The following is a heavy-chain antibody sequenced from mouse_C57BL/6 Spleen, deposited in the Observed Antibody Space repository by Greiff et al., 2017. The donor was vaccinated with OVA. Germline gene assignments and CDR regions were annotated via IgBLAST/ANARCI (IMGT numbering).Heavy chain of an antibody. V-gene: IGHV1-80*01. CDR3: ARGAGTRVADWYFDV. D-gene: IGHD4-1*01. J-gene: IGHJ1*03. Sequence: VNVVESGAELVKPGASVKISCKASGYAFSSYWMNWVKQRPGKGLEWIGQIYPGDGDTNYNGKFKGKATLTADKSSSTAYMQLSSLTSEDSAVYYCARGAGTRVADWYFDVWGTGTTVTVSS. CDR2: IYPGDGDT. CDR1: GYAFSSYW.